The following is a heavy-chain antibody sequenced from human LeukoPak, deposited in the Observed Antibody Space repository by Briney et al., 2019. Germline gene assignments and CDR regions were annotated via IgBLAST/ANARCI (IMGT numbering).Heavy chain of an antibody. Sequence: SETLSLTCTVSGYSISTSYYWGWIRQPPGKGLEWIGSINHSGSTYYNPSLKSRVTILVDTSNNQFSLKLSSVTAADTAVYYCARGVLYWGQGTLVTVSS. CDR2: INHSGST. V-gene: IGHV4-38-2*02. CDR1: GYSISTSYY. CDR3: ARGVLY. D-gene: IGHD5/OR15-5a*01. J-gene: IGHJ4*02.